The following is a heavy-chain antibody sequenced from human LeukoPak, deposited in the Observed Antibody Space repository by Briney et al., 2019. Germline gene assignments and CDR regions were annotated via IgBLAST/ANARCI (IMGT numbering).Heavy chain of an antibody. V-gene: IGHV4-39*01. CDR2: IYYNGYT. CDR1: GASISSTSHH. D-gene: IGHD3-16*01. J-gene: IGHJ4*02. Sequence: SETLSLTCTVSGASISSTSHHWGWIRQPPGKGLEWIGAIYYNGYTYYNPSLRSRVTVSVDTSKNQFSLILSSVTAADTAVYYCVRGSTLRHYQYWGQGTLVTVSS. CDR3: VRGSTLRHYQY.